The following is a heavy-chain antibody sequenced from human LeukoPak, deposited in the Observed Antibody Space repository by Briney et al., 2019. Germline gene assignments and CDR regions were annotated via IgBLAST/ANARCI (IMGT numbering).Heavy chain of an antibody. CDR1: GYSFTNYW. Sequence: GESLKISCKGSGYSFTNYWIAWVRQMPGKGLEWMGNIYPGDSDTRYSPSFQGQVTISADKSISTAYLRWSSLKASDTAMYYCARRPYYDFWSGYYSPFDYWGQGTLVTVSS. D-gene: IGHD3-3*01. CDR2: IYPGDSDT. CDR3: ARRPYYDFWSGYYSPFDY. V-gene: IGHV5-51*01. J-gene: IGHJ4*02.